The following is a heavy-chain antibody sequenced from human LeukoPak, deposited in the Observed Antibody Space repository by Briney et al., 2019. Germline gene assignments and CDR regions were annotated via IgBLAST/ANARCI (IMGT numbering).Heavy chain of an antibody. D-gene: IGHD3-16*01. V-gene: IGHV4-39*01. CDR1: HFSMNSSDYF. Sequence: SETLSLTCLVSHFSMNSSDYFWGWIRQSPGKGLEWLASISYTGSTYLNPSLKNRVTISVDTSKNQFSLRLTSVTAADSALYFCVRQSFSRDYFGGYYWGRGTLVAVSS. J-gene: IGHJ4*02. CDR2: ISYTGST. CDR3: VRQSFSRDYFGGYY.